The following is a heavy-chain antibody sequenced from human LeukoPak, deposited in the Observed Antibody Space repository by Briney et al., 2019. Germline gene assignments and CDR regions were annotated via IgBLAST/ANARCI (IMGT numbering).Heavy chain of an antibody. CDR3: AVSSYAKDAFDI. Sequence: SETLSFTCAVSGYSISSGYYWGWIRQPPGKGLEWIGSIYHSGSTYYNPSLKSRVTISVDTSKNQFSLKLSSVTAADTAVYYCAVSSYAKDAFDIWGQGTMVTVSS. J-gene: IGHJ3*02. CDR1: GYSISSGYY. V-gene: IGHV4-38-2*01. CDR2: IYHSGST. D-gene: IGHD2-2*01.